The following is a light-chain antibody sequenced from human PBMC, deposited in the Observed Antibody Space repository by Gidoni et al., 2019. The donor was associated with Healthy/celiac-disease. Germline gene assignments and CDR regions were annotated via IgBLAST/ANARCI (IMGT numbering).Light chain of an antibody. CDR3: QQYYSTPGFT. CDR1: QSVLYSSNNKNY. CDR2: WAS. J-gene: IGKJ3*01. Sequence: DIVMTQSPDSLAVSLGERATINCKSSQSVLYSSNNKNYLAWYQQKPGQPPKLLIYWASTRESGVPDRFSGSGSGTDFTLTISSLQAEDVAVYYCQQYYSTPGFTFGPGTNVDIK. V-gene: IGKV4-1*01.